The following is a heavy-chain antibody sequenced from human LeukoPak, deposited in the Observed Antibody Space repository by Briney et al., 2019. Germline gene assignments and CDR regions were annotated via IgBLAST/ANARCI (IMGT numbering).Heavy chain of an antibody. CDR3: ARTTTVVTPLGYYYHGMDV. V-gene: IGHV3-33*01. Sequence: GGSLRLSCAASGFTFSSYGMHWVRQAPGKGVEWVAVIWYDGSNKYYADSVKGRFTISRDNSKNTLYLQMNSLRAEDTAVYYCARTTTVVTPLGYYYHGMDVWGQGTTVTVSS. D-gene: IGHD4-17*01. CDR2: IWYDGSNK. J-gene: IGHJ6*02. CDR1: GFTFSSYG.